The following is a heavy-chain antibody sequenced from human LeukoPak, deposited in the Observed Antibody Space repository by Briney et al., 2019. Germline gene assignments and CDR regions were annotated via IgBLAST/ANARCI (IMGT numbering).Heavy chain of an antibody. J-gene: IGHJ3*02. V-gene: IGHV3-23*01. CDR2: LSGSGGVT. Sequence: GGSLSLSCEASGFPSNTYGMPWVRKAPGKGLEWVSALSGSGGVTYYADSVEGRFTISRDNSKNTLYLQMHSLRAEDTAVYYCANLDAFDIWGPGTMVTVSS. CDR1: GFPSNTYG. CDR3: ANLDAFDI.